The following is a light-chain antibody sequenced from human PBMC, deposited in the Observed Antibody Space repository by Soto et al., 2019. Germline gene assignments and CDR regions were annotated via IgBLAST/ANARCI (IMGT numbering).Light chain of an antibody. CDR1: QSVGSY. V-gene: IGKV3-11*01. J-gene: IGKJ4*01. Sequence: EIVLIQSPATLSLSPGERATLSCRVSQSVGSYLAWYQHKPGQAPRLLISDASNRATGIPARFSGSGSETDFTLTISSLEPEDSAVYYCQQRSNWPSLTFGGGTKVDIK. CDR2: DAS. CDR3: QQRSNWPSLT.